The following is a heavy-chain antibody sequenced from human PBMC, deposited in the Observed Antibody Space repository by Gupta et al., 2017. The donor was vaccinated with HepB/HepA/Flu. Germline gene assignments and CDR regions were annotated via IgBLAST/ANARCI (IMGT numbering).Heavy chain of an antibody. CDR1: GSTFRSFG. D-gene: IGHD6-19*01. Sequence: EVQLLESGGGLVQHGGSLRLSCAASGSTFRSFGMSWVRQAPGKGLEWVSDIVGDGGKTHYADSLKGRFTISRDNSKNTFYLQMSSLSPEDTAVYYCAKALSSGRLYYFDFRGQGTLVTVSS. CDR3: AKALSSGRLYYFDF. CDR2: IVGDGGKT. V-gene: IGHV3-23*01. J-gene: IGHJ4*02.